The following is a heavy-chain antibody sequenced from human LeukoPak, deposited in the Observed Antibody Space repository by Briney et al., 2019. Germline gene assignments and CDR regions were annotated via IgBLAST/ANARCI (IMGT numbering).Heavy chain of an antibody. V-gene: IGHV4-59*08. Sequence: PSEILSLTCTVSGGSISSYYWSWIRQPPGKGLEWIGYIYYSGSTNYNPSLKSRVTISVDTSKNQFSLKLSSVTAADTAVYYCARSVRGVILFDYWGQGTLVTVSS. D-gene: IGHD3-10*01. CDR1: GGSISSYY. J-gene: IGHJ4*02. CDR3: ARSVRGVILFDY. CDR2: IYYSGST.